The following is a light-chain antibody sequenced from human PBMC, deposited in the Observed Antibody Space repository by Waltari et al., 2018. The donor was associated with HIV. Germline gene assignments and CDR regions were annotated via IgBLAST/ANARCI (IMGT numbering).Light chain of an antibody. V-gene: IGKV4-1*01. Sequence: DIVMTQSPDSLAVSLGERVPINCKSSQSILYSSNNKNYLAWYKQKPGQPPKLLIYWASTRESGVPDRFSGSGSGADFTLTISSLQAEDVAVYYCQQYYSSVPLTFGGGTKVEIK. J-gene: IGKJ4*01. CDR2: WAS. CDR3: QQYYSSVPLT. CDR1: QSILYSSNNKNY.